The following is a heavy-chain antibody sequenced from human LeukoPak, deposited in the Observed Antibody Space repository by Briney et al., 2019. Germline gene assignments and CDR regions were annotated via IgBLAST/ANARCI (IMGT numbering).Heavy chain of an antibody. V-gene: IGHV4-34*01. D-gene: IGHD3-10*01. CDR2: INHSGST. CDR3: ASLGRFGVIDY. CDR1: GGSFSGYY. J-gene: IGHJ4*02. Sequence: SETLSLTCAVYGGSFSGYYWSWIRQPPGKGLEWIGEINHSGSTNYNPSLKSRVTISVDTSKNQFSLKLSSVTAADTAVYYCASLGRFGVIDYWGQGTLVTVSS.